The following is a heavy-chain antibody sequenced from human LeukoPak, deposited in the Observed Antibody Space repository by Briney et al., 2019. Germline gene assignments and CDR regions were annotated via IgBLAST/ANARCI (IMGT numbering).Heavy chain of an antibody. D-gene: IGHD4-23*01. CDR1: GGTFSSYA. J-gene: IGHJ6*03. V-gene: IGHV1-69*05. Sequence: SVKVSCKASGGTFSSYAISWVRQAPGQGLEWMGGIFPIFGTANYAQKFQGRVTITTDESTSTAYMELSSLRSEDTAVYYCARSRRVTMVVTQPYYYYMDVWGKGTTVTVSS. CDR3: ARSRRVTMVVTQPYYYYMDV. CDR2: IFPIFGTA.